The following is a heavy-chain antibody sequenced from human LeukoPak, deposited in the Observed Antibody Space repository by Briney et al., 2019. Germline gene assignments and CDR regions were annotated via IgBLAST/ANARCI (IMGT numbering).Heavy chain of an antibody. Sequence: PGGTLTLSCAASGFTFSSYWRTWVREAPGKGLEWLANIKQYGSEKYYVVSVKGRFTISRDNAKNSLYLHKNSVEPEDAAVYYCARRGTSSSWAHFDYWGEGTLVTVSS. CDR3: ARRGTSSSWAHFDY. V-gene: IGHV3-7*05. CDR1: GFTFSSYW. CDR2: IKQYGSEK. J-gene: IGHJ4*02. D-gene: IGHD6-13*01.